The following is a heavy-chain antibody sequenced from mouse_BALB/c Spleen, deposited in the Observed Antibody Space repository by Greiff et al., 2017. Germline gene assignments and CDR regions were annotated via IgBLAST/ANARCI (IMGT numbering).Heavy chain of an antibody. J-gene: IGHJ1*01. CDR2: ISPSTGYT. Sequence: QVQLQQSGAELAKPGASVKMSCKASGYTFTSYWMHWVKQRPGQGLEWIGYISPSTGYTEYNQKFKDKATLTADKSSSTAYMQLSSLTSEDSAVYYWARRDGWYFDVWGEGTTVTVSS. CDR1: GYTFTSYW. D-gene: IGHD3-3*01. CDR3: ARRDGWYFDV. V-gene: IGHV1-7*01.